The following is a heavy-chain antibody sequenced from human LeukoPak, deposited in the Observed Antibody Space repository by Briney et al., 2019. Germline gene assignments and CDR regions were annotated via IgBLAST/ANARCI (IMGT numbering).Heavy chain of an antibody. CDR3: ARDLPDYDILTGPARFDY. Sequence: APVKVSCKASGYTFTSYGISWVRQAPGQGLEWMGWISAYNGNTNYAQKLQGRVTMTTDTSTSTAYMELRSLRSDDTAVYYCARDLPDYDILTGPARFDYWGQGTLVTVSS. D-gene: IGHD3-9*01. CDR1: GYTFTSYG. V-gene: IGHV1-18*01. J-gene: IGHJ4*02. CDR2: ISAYNGNT.